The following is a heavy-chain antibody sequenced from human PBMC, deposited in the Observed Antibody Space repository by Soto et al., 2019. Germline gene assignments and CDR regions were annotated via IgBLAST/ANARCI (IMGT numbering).Heavy chain of an antibody. J-gene: IGHJ4*02. CDR3: ANWGKSGSDY. V-gene: IGHV3-23*01. CDR2: ISGSAGTT. Sequence: EVQLLESGGGLVQPGGSLRLSCAASGFTFSLFPMSWVRPAPGKGLEWVSGISGSAGTTYYTDSLKGRFTISRDNSKNTLYLQMNSLRAEDTAVYYCANWGKSGSDYWGQGTLVTVSS. D-gene: IGHD3-16*01. CDR1: GFTFSLFP.